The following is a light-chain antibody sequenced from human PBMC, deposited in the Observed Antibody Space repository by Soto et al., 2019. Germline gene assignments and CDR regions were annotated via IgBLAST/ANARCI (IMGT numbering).Light chain of an antibody. CDR2: SAS. Sequence: DLQVTQSPSAMSAAVGDRVTITCRTSQDISNRLGWFQQRPGKAPKRLISSASTLETGVPSRFSGTGSGTEFTLTISSLQPEDFATYYCQQHAAYPRDFGQGTKVEMK. CDR3: QQHAAYPRD. CDR1: QDISNR. V-gene: IGKV1-17*03. J-gene: IGKJ1*01.